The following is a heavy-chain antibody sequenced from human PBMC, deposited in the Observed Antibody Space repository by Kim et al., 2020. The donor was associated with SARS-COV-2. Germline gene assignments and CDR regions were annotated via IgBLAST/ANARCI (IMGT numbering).Heavy chain of an antibody. D-gene: IGHD2-2*01. Sequence: GGSLRLSCAASGFTFSNAWMSWVRQAPGKGLEWVGRIKSKTDGGTTDYAAPVKGRFTISRDDSKNTLYLQMNSLKTEDTAVYYCTTEVPAFPELDYYGMDVWGQGTTVTVSS. J-gene: IGHJ6*02. V-gene: IGHV3-15*01. CDR1: GFTFSNAW. CDR2: IKSKTDGGTT. CDR3: TTEVPAFPELDYYGMDV.